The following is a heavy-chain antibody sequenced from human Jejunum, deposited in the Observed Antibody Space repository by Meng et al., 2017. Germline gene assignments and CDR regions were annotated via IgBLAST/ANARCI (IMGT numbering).Heavy chain of an antibody. CDR2: INNDGTKT. J-gene: IGHJ3*02. Sequence: GGSLRLSCAASGFTFNYYWMHWVRQSPGRGLEWVSRINNDGTKTRYADSVKGRFTISRDNAENTLYLQMNTLSAEDTAVYYCTRDSGRGLYYYDSSNYYGDTFDIWGQGATVTVSS. D-gene: IGHD3-22*01. CDR1: GFTFNYYW. CDR3: TRDSGRGLYYYDSSNYYGDTFDI. V-gene: IGHV3-74*01.